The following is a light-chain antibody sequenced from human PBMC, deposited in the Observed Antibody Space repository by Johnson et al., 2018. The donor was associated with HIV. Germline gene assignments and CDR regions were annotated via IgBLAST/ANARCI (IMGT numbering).Light chain of an antibody. CDR1: SSKIGNKY. V-gene: IGLV1-51*01. CDR3: GAWDSSLTTYV. CDR2: DNS. Sequence: QSVLTQPPSVSAAPGQKVTISCSGSSSKIGNKYVSWYQQFPGTAPKVLIYDNSKRPSGIPDRFSCSQSGTSATLGITGLQTWEEADYYCGAWDSSLTTYVFGTVTTVTVL. J-gene: IGLJ1*01.